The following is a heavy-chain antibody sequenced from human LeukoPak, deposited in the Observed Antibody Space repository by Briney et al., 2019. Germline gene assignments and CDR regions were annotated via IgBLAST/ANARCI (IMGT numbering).Heavy chain of an antibody. D-gene: IGHD5-12*01. J-gene: IGHJ6*03. CDR2: FDPEDGET. CDR3: ATTIVAREDYYYYVDV. CDR1: GYTLTELS. Sequence: ASVKVSCKVSGYTLTELSMHWVRQAPGKGLEWMGGFDPEDGETIYAQKFQGRVTMTEDTSTDTAYMELSSLRSEDTAVYYCATTIVAREDYYYYVDVWGKGTTVTVSS. V-gene: IGHV1-24*01.